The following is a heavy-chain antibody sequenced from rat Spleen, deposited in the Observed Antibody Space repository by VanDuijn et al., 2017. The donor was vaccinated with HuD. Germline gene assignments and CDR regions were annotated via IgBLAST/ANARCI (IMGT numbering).Heavy chain of an antibody. CDR1: GFSLISYS. Sequence: QVQLKESGPDLVQPSQTLSLTCTVSGFSLISYSLPWVRQSRGRGLEWMGGIWGDGSTDYNSALKSRLSISRDTSKSQVFLKMNSLQTDDTAIYFCTRSYGGYSQHWFAYWGQGTLVTVSS. D-gene: IGHD1-11*01. CDR2: IWGDGST. J-gene: IGHJ3*01. CDR3: TRSYGGYSQHWFAY. V-gene: IGHV2-1*01.